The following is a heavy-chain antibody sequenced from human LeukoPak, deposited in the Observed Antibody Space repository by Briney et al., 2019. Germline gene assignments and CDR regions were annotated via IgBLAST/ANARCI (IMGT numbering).Heavy chain of an antibody. CDR1: GGSISSGGYY. J-gene: IGHJ4*02. V-gene: IGHV4-31*03. CDR3: ASGDNDPLFDY. CDR2: IYYSGST. D-gene: IGHD1-1*01. Sequence: SETLSFTCTISGGSISSGGYYWSWIRQHPGKGLEWIGYIYYSGSTYYNPSLKGRVTISLVTSKNQFSLKLTSVTAADTARYYCASGDNDPLFDYWGQRTLVTVSS.